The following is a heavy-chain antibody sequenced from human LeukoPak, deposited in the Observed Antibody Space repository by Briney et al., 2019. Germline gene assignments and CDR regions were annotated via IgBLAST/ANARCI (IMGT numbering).Heavy chain of an antibody. Sequence: ASVKVSCKASGYTFTSYDINWVRQATGQGLEWMGWMNPNSGNTGYAQKFQGRVTMTRDTSTSTVYMELSSLRSEDTAVYYCARVAVYYDILTGYDYWGQGTLVTVSS. CDR2: MNPNSGNT. D-gene: IGHD3-9*01. V-gene: IGHV1-8*01. J-gene: IGHJ4*02. CDR3: ARVAVYYDILTGYDY. CDR1: GYTFTSYD.